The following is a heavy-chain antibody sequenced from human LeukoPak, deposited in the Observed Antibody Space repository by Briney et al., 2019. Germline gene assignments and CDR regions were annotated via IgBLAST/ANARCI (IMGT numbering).Heavy chain of an antibody. Sequence: SETLSLTCAVSAGLVTNSHWSWIRQPPGKGLEWIGYVHHSGSTIYNPSLKSRTTISKDTSKNVFSLKVNSVTAADTAVYYCARDFAGFGGGIDYWGQGTLVTVSS. CDR2: VHHSGST. J-gene: IGHJ4*02. CDR3: ARDFAGFGGGIDY. D-gene: IGHD2-15*01. CDR1: AGLVTNSH. V-gene: IGHV4-59*02.